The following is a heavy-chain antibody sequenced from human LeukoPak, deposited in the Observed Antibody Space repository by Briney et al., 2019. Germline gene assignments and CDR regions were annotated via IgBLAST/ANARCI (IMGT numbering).Heavy chain of an antibody. CDR2: ISGSGGST. CDR3: AKDRRSRSGPFDY. CDR1: GFTLSSYA. J-gene: IGHJ4*02. V-gene: IGHV3-23*01. Sequence: GGSLRLSCAASGFTLSSYAMNWVRQAPGKGLEWVSAISGSGGSTYYADSVKGRFTISRDNSKNTLYLQMNSLRAEDTAVYYCAKDRRSRSGPFDYWGQGTLVTVSS. D-gene: IGHD5-12*01.